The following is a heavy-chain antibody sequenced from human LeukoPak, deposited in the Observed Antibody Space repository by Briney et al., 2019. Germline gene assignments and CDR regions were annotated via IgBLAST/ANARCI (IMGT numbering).Heavy chain of an antibody. CDR2: INPTGGST. V-gene: IGHV1-46*01. J-gene: IGHJ4*02. CDR3: ARDSFDWLLNEYYFDY. CDR1: GYTFTGYY. Sequence: ASVKVSCKASGYTFTGYYIHWVRQAPGQGLEWMGIINPTGGSTTYAQKFQGRVTMTRDTSTSTVYMDLSSLRSDDTAVYYCARDSFDWLLNEYYFDYWGQGTLVTVSS. D-gene: IGHD3-9*01.